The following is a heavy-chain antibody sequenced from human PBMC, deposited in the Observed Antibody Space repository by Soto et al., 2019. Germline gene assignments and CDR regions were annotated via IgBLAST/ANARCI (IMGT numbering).Heavy chain of an antibody. CDR1: GGYISSYY. CDR2: IYYRGST. J-gene: IGHJ5*02. D-gene: IGHD3-3*01. V-gene: IGHV4-59*01. CDR3: ARDRSITIFGVVNYWFDP. Sequence: SETLSLTCTVSGGYISSYYWSWIRQTPGKGLEWIGYIYYRGSTNYNPSLKSRVTISVDTSKNQFSLKLSSVTAADTAVYYCARDRSITIFGVVNYWFDPWGQGTLVTVS.